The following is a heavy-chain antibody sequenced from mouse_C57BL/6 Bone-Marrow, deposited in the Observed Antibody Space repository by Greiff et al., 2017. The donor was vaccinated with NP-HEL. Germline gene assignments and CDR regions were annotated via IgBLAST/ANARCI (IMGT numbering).Heavy chain of an antibody. CDR2: IHPNSGST. V-gene: IGHV1-64*01. J-gene: IGHJ4*01. CDR3: AREVLRRNYAMDY. CDR1: GYTFTSYW. D-gene: IGHD1-2*01. Sequence: QVQLQQPGAELVKPGASVKLSCKASGYTFTSYWMHWVKQRPGQGLEWIGMIHPNSGSTNYNEKFKSKATLTVDKSSSTAYMQLSSLTSEDSAVYYCAREVLRRNYAMDYWGQGTSVTVSS.